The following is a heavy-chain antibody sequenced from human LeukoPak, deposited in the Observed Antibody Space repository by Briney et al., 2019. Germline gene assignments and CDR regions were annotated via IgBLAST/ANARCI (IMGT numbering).Heavy chain of an antibody. J-gene: IGHJ6*04. CDR3: ARELGMGDV. CDR1: GGSISSSSYY. Sequence: PSETLSLTCTVSGGSISSSSYYWGWIRQPPGKGLEWIGSIYYSGSTYYNPSLKSRVTISVDTSKNQFSLKLSSVTAADTAVYYCARELGMGDVWGKGTTVTVSS. V-gene: IGHV4-39*07. CDR2: IYYSGST.